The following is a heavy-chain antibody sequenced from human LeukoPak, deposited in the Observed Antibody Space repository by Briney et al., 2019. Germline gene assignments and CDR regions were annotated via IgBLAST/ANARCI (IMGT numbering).Heavy chain of an antibody. CDR3: ARVFRGVVTSNWFDP. CDR2: VSDTGDT. V-gene: IGHV4-59*01. Sequence: SEALSLTCTVSGVSINGNYWTWIRQLPGKGLEWIGFVSDTGDTDYNPSLKSRLTISVDTSKSQLSLSLSSVTAADTALYYCARVFRGVVTSNWFDPWGQGTLVTVSS. J-gene: IGHJ5*02. D-gene: IGHD3-3*01. CDR1: GVSINGNY.